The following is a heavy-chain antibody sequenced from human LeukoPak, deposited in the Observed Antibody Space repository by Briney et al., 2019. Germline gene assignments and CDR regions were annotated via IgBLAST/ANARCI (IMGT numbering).Heavy chain of an antibody. J-gene: IGHJ2*01. CDR1: GGTFSSYA. CDR2: ISAYNGNT. Sequence: ASVKVSCKASGGTFSSYAISWVRQAPGQGLEWMGWISAYNGNTNYAQKLQGRVTMTTDTSTSTAYMELRSLRSDDTAVYYCARVDLWVSGPRHWYFDLWGRGTLVTVSS. V-gene: IGHV1-18*01. CDR3: ARVDLWVSGPRHWYFDL. D-gene: IGHD3-10*01.